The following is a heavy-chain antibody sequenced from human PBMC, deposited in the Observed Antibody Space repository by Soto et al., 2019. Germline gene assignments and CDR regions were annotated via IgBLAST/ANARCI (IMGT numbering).Heavy chain of an antibody. J-gene: IGHJ4*02. V-gene: IGHV1-3*01. CDR3: ARDRYDSWSGPVPFDY. CDR1: GYTFTSYA. CDR2: INAGNGNT. D-gene: IGHD3-3*01. Sequence: GASVKVSCKASGYTFTSYAMHWARQAPGQRLEWMGWINAGNGNTKYSQKFQGRVTITRDTSASTAYMELSSLRSEDTAVYYCARDRYDSWSGPVPFDYWGQGTLVTVSS.